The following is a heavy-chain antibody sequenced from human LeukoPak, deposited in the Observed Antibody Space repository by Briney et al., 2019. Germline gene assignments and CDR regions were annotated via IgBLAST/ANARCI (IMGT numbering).Heavy chain of an antibody. J-gene: IGHJ4*02. CDR3: ARDNCSGGSCYPENYFDY. CDR2: INHSGST. D-gene: IGHD2-15*01. CDR1: GGSFSGYY. V-gene: IGHV4-34*01. Sequence: SETLSLTCAVYGGSFSGYYWSWIRQPPGKGLEWIGEINHSGSTNYNPSLKSRVTISVDTSKNQFSLKLSSVTAADTAVYYCARDNCSGGSCYPENYFDYWGQGTLVTVSS.